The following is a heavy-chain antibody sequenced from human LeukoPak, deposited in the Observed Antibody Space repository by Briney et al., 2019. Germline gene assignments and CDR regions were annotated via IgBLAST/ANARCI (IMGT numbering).Heavy chain of an antibody. J-gene: IGHJ4*02. CDR1: GDSVSSDSAA. Sequence: SQTLSLTCAISGDSVSSDSAAWNWISQSPSRGLKWLGRTYYRSKWYNDYTVSVKSRITINPDTSKNQFSLHLNSVTPDDTAVYYCAREDASGWLNWGQGALVTVSS. CDR2: TYYRSKWYN. V-gene: IGHV6-1*01. CDR3: AREDASGWLN. D-gene: IGHD6-19*01.